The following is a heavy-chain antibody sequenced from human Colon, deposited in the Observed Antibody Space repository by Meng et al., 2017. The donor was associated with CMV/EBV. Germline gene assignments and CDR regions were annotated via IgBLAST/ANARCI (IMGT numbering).Heavy chain of an antibody. J-gene: IGHJ5*02. V-gene: IGHV1-24*01. CDR2: FDPEDGET. CDR3: AIPNPNNWNDDH. Sequence: CKVSEYTLTELSMHWVRQAPGKGLEWMANFDPEDGETIYAPKFQGRITMTEDTSTDTAYMELSSLRSEDTAVYYCAIPNPNNWNDDHWGQGTLVTVSS. CDR1: EYTLTELS. D-gene: IGHD1-20*01.